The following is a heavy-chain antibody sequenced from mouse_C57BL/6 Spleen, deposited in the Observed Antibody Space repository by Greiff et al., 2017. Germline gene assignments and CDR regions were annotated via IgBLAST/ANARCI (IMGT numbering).Heavy chain of an antibody. Sequence: QVQLQQSGAELVKPGASVKMSCKASGYTFTSYWITWVKQRPGQGLEWIGDIYPGSGSTNYNEKFKSKATLTVDTSSSTAYMQLSSLTSEDSAVYYCARNYDYDGYAMDYWGQGTSVTVSS. CDR3: ARNYDYDGYAMDY. CDR1: GYTFTSYW. D-gene: IGHD2-4*01. J-gene: IGHJ4*01. V-gene: IGHV1-55*01. CDR2: IYPGSGST.